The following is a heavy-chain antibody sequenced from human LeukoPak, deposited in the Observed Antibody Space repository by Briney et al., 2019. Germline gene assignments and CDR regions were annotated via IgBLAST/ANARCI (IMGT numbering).Heavy chain of an antibody. V-gene: IGHV3-33*06. D-gene: IGHD6-13*01. J-gene: IGHJ4*02. Sequence: PGGSLRLSCAASGFTFSSYGMHWVRQAPGKGLEWVAVIWYDGSNKYYADSVKGRFTISRDNSKNTLHLQMNSLRAEDTAVYYCAKASEFIAALFDYWGQGTLVTVSS. CDR3: AKASEFIAALFDY. CDR1: GFTFSSYG. CDR2: IWYDGSNK.